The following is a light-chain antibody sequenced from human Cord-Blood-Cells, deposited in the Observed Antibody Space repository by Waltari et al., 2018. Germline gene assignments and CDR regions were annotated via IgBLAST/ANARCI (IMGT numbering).Light chain of an antibody. CDR1: SSDVGGYNY. CDR2: DVS. CDR3: SSYTSSSTVV. Sequence: QSALTRPAPVSGSPGQSLTISCTGTSSDVGGYNYVSWYQQHPGKAPKLMIYDVSNRPSGVSNRFSGAKSGNTASLTISGLHAEDEADYYCSSYTSSSTVVFGGGTKLTVL. V-gene: IGLV2-14*01. J-gene: IGLJ2*01.